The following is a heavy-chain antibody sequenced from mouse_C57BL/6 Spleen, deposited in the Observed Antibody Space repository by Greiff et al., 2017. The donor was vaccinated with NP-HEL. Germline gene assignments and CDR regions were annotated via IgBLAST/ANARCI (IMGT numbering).Heavy chain of an antibody. CDR2: ISSGSSTI. J-gene: IGHJ4*01. CDR1: GFTFSDYG. D-gene: IGHD2-4*01. CDR3: ARRHYYDRGSMDY. Sequence: EVMLVESGGGLVKPGGSLKLSCAASGFTFSDYGMHWVRQAPEKGLEWVAYISSGSSTIYYADTVKGRFTISRDNAKNTLFLQMTSLRSEDTAMYYCARRHYYDRGSMDYWGQGTSVTVSS. V-gene: IGHV5-17*01.